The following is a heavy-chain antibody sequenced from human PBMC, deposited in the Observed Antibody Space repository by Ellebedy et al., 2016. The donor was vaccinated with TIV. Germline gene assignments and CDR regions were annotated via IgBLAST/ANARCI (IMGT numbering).Heavy chain of an antibody. CDR2: INTNTGNP. CDR1: GYSFVNSA. CDR3: ARAAAAGFFWYFDL. J-gene: IGHJ2*01. D-gene: IGHD6-13*01. V-gene: IGHV7-4-1*02. Sequence: AASVKVSCKASGYSFVNSAMNGVRPAPGKGLEWVGWINTNTGNPTYAQGFTGRFVFSLDTSVSTAYLHISSLKAEDTAIYYCARAAAAGFFWYFDLWGRGTLVTVSS.